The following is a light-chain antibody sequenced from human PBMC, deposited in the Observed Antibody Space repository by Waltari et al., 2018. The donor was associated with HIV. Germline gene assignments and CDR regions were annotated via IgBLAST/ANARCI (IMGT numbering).Light chain of an antibody. CDR3: QAWGNNTVV. CDR2: QDR. J-gene: IGLJ2*01. Sequence: SYDLTQAPSLSVSPGQAAKILCPGFNLSNNYVSWYQQKPGQSPLLLIFQDRKRPSGIPERFSGSSSGNTATLTISGTQSVDEADYFCQAWGNNTVVFGGGTKLTVL. CDR1: NLSNNY. V-gene: IGLV3-1*01.